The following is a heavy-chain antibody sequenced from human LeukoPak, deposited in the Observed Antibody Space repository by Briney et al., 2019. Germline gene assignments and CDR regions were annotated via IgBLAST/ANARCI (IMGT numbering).Heavy chain of an antibody. J-gene: IGHJ6*03. CDR3: ARDYGSGNYPYYYYYYMDV. CDR1: GFTFSSYG. V-gene: IGHV3-30*03. D-gene: IGHD3-10*01. Sequence: GGSLRLSCAASGFTFSSYGMHWVRQAPGRGPEWVAVISYDGENKYYADSVKGRFTISRDNSKNTLSLQMNSLRAEDTAVYYCARDYGSGNYPYYYYYYMDVWGKGTTVTVSS. CDR2: ISYDGENK.